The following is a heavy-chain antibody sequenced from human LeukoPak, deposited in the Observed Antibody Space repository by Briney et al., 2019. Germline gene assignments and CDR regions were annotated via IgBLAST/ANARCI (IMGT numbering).Heavy chain of an antibody. CDR1: GFTLSELS. CDR2: FAPEDAET. Sequence: ASVKVSCKVSGFTLSELSMHWVRQIPGKGFEWMGGFAPEDAETVFAQKFQGRFTMNEDTSTNTAYMELSSLRSEDTAVYFCATGNTPLDWGQGTLVTVSS. CDR3: ATGNTPLD. V-gene: IGHV1-24*01. J-gene: IGHJ4*02. D-gene: IGHD1/OR15-1a*01.